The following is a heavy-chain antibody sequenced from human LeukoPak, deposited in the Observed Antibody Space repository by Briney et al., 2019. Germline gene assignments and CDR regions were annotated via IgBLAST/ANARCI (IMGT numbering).Heavy chain of an antibody. CDR3: ARKAGDY. V-gene: IGHV3-7*01. CDR1: GFTLSDYW. J-gene: IGHJ4*02. D-gene: IGHD3-10*01. Sequence: GGXXRXXCAGSGFTLSDYWMHWVRQALGKGLEWVANIKQDGSEKFYVDSVKGRFTISRDNAKNSLYLQMNSLRAEDTAVYYCARKAGDYWGQGTLVTVSS. CDR2: IKQDGSEK.